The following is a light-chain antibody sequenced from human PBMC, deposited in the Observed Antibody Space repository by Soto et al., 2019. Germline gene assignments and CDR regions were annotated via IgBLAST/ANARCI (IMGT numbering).Light chain of an antibody. V-gene: IGLV1-40*01. Sequence: QSVLTQPPSVSGAPGQRVTISCTGSSSNIGAGYDVHWYQQLPGTAPKLLIYGNSNRPSGVPDRFSGSKSGTSASLAITGLHADDEADYYCQSYDSSLSGWVFGGGTKLTGL. CDR2: GNS. CDR1: SSNIGAGYD. CDR3: QSYDSSLSGWV. J-gene: IGLJ3*02.